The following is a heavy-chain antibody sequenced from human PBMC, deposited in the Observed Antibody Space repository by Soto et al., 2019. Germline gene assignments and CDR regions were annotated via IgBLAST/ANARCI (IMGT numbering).Heavy chain of an antibody. CDR1: GGSISFYY. Sequence: QVQLQESGPGLVKPSETLSLTCTVSGGSISFYYWNWIRQPPGKGLEWIGHSYYSGTTNYNPSLESRVMISIETSKNQFSLNLQSVTPADTAVYYCARGWGKYFDFWGRGTLVTVSS. CDR3: ARGWGKYFDF. J-gene: IGHJ2*01. V-gene: IGHV4-59*01. D-gene: IGHD3-16*01. CDR2: SYYSGTT.